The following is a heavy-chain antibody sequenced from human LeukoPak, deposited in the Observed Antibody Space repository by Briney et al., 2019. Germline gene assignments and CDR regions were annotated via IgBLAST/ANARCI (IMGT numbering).Heavy chain of an antibody. D-gene: IGHD6-13*01. J-gene: IGHJ4*02. Sequence: SQTLSLTCAISGDSVSSNSAAWNWIRQSPSRGLEWLGRTYYRSRWYDEYAVSVKSRITINADTTKNQFSLQVKSVTPEDTAVYYCARGGTLAGPGFDYWGQGTLVTVSS. CDR2: TYYRSRWYD. V-gene: IGHV6-1*01. CDR1: GDSVSSNSAA. CDR3: ARGGTLAGPGFDY.